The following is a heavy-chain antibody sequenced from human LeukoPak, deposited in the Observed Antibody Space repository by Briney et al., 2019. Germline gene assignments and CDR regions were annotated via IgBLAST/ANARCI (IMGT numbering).Heavy chain of an antibody. D-gene: IGHD6-25*01. CDR1: GFIFSNYY. CDR2: IKQDGSER. V-gene: IGHV3-7*03. J-gene: IGHJ4*02. CDR3: ARDQDSGYDY. Sequence: GGSLRLSCAASGFIFSNYYMNWVRQAPGKGLEWVAHIKQDGSERQYVDSVKGRFTISRDNAKNSLYLQMNSLRAEDTAVYYCARDQDSGYDYWGQGTLVTVSS.